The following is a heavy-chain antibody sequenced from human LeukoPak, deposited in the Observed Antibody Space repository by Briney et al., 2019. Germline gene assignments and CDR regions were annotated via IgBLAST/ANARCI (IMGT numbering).Heavy chain of an antibody. CDR2: IIPIFGTA. CDR1: VGTFSSYA. Sequence: SVKVSCKASVGTFSSYAISWVRQAPGQGLEWMGGIIPIFGTANYAQKFQGRVTITADESTSTAYMELSSLRSEDTAVYYCARNVYCSSTSCFNWFDPWGQGTLVTVSS. V-gene: IGHV1-69*13. D-gene: IGHD2-2*01. CDR3: ARNVYCSSTSCFNWFDP. J-gene: IGHJ5*02.